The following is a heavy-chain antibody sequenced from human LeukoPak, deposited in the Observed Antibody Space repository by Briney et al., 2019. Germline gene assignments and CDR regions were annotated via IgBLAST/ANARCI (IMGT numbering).Heavy chain of an antibody. J-gene: IGHJ4*02. D-gene: IGHD3-3*01. CDR3: ARRARITISSGYFDY. CDR2: IKQDGSEK. CDR1: GFTFSSYW. V-gene: IGHV3-7*01. Sequence: PGGSLRLSCAASGFTFSSYWMSWVRQAPGKGLEWAANIKQDGSEKYYVDSVKGRFTTSRDNAKNSLYLQMNSLRAEDTAVYYCARRARITISSGYFDYWGQGTLVTVSS.